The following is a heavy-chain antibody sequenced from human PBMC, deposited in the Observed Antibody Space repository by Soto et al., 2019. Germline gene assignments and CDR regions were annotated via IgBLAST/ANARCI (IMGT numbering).Heavy chain of an antibody. D-gene: IGHD4-17*01. J-gene: IGHJ6*02. V-gene: IGHV3-11*01. CDR3: ARGFGDYQDVYYYYGMAV. Sequence: QVQLVESGGGLVKPGVSLSLSCAASGFTFSDYYMSWIRQAPGKGLEWVSYISSSGSTIYYADSVKGRFTISRDNAKNSLYLQMNSLSAEDTAVYYCARGFGDYQDVYYYYGMAVWGQGTTVTVSS. CDR1: GFTFSDYY. CDR2: ISSSGSTI.